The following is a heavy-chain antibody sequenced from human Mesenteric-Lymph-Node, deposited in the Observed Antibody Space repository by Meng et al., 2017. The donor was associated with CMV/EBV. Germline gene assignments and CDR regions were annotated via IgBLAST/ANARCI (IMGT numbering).Heavy chain of an antibody. CDR2: ISSYDDSV. V-gene: IGHV3-48*03. CDR3: AAIVPATIRGWFDP. CDR1: GFTFSSYE. J-gene: IGHJ5*02. Sequence: GGSLRLSCEASGFTFSSYEMNWVRQTPGKGLEWLSYISSYDDSVYYADSVKGRFTISRDNAKSSLYLHMNSLRAEDTGVYYCAAIVPATIRGWFDPWGQGTLVTVSS. D-gene: IGHD1-26*01.